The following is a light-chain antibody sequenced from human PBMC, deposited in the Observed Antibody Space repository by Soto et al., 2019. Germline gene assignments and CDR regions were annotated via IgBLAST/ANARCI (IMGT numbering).Light chain of an antibody. Sequence: EIVLTQFPGTLSLSPGERATLSCRASQSVSSSYLAWYQQKPGQAPRLLIYGASSRATGIPDRFTGSGSGTDFTLTISRLEPEDFAVYYCQQYGSIPWTFGQGTKVEIK. CDR2: GAS. V-gene: IGKV3-20*01. CDR3: QQYGSIPWT. J-gene: IGKJ1*01. CDR1: QSVSSSY.